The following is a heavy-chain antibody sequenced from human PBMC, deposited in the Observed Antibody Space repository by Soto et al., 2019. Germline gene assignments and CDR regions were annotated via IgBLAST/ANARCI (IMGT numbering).Heavy chain of an antibody. J-gene: IGHJ5*02. V-gene: IGHV1-18*01. CDR1: DYTFTSYG. Sequence: QVQLVQSGDEVKKPGASVKVSCKASDYTFTSYGISWMRQAPGQGGEWMGRISAYNGNTNYAQKRQGRVTMTTDTSTSTAYMELRSLRSEDTAVYCCARHRGYNWTYGWFDTWGQGTLFTVPS. CDR3: ARHRGYNWTYGWFDT. D-gene: IGHD1-7*01. CDR2: ISAYNGNT.